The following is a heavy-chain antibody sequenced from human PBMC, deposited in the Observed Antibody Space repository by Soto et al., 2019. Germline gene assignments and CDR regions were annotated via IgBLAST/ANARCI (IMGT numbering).Heavy chain of an antibody. CDR2: IWYDGSEK. D-gene: IGHD6-19*01. CDR1: GFSFSNYG. J-gene: IGHJ4*02. CDR3: ARGWYRSGGDFDS. V-gene: IGHV3-33*01. Sequence: QVQLVESGGGVVQPGRSLRLSCAASGFSFSNYGMHWVRQAPGKGLEWLAIIWYDGSEKYYGESVRGRFTISRDNSKNILYLQMNSLRVEDTAVYYCARGWYRSGGDFDSWGQGTLVSVSS.